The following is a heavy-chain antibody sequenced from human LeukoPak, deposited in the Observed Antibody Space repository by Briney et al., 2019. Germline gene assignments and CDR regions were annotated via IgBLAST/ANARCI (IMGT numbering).Heavy chain of an antibody. CDR3: ARANWGEFY. V-gene: IGHV4-39*01. J-gene: IGHJ4*02. CDR2: IYYSGST. D-gene: IGHD7-27*01. CDR1: GGSISSSSYY. Sequence: SETLSLTCTVSGGSISSSSYYWGWIRQPPGKGLEWIGSIYYSGSTYYNPSLKSRVTISVDTSKNQFSLKLSSVTAADTAVYYCARANWGEFYWGQGTLVTVSS.